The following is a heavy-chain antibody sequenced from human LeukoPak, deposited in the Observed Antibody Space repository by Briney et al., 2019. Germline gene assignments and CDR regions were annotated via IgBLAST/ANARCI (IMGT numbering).Heavy chain of an antibody. J-gene: IGHJ6*02. D-gene: IGHD3-16*02. V-gene: IGHV1-8*01. Sequence: ASVKVSCKAPGYTFTSYDINWVRQATGQGLEWMGWMNPNSGNTGYAQKFQGRVTMTRNTSISTAYMELSSLRSEDTAVYYCARGGLMITFGGVIVMIPYYYGMDVWGQGTTVTVSS. CDR2: MNPNSGNT. CDR3: ARGGLMITFGGVIVMIPYYYGMDV. CDR1: GYTFTSYD.